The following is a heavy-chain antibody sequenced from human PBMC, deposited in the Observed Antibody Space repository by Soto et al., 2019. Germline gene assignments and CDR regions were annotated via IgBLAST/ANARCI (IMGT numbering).Heavy chain of an antibody. D-gene: IGHD3-16*02. J-gene: IGHJ5*02. CDR1: GFTFSNAW. CDR2: IKSKTDGGTT. Sequence: TGGSLRLSCAASGFTFSNAWMSWVRQAPGKGLEWVGRIKSKTDGGTTDYAAPVKGRFTISRDDSKNTLYLQMNSLKTEDTAVYYCTYDYVWGSYRYPKSWGQGTLVTVSS. CDR3: TYDYVWGSYRYPKS. V-gene: IGHV3-15*01.